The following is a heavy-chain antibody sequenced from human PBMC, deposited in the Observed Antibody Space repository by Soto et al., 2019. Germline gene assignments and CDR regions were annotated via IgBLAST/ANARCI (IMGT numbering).Heavy chain of an antibody. CDR1: GGSISSGGYS. CDR2: IYHSGST. V-gene: IGHV4-30-2*01. CDR3: AKSSVWYPYFDS. Sequence: SETLSLTCAVSGGSISSGGYSWSWIRQPPGKGLEWIGYIYHSGSTYYNPSLKSRVTISVDRSKNQFSLKLSSVTAADTAIYYCAKSSVWYPYFDSWGQGTLVTVSS. J-gene: IGHJ4*02. D-gene: IGHD6-13*01.